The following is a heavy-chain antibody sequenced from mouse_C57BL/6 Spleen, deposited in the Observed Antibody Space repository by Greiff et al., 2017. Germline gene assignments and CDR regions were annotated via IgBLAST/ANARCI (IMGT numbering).Heavy chain of an antibody. CDR1: GYAFTNYL. V-gene: IGHV1-54*01. J-gene: IGHJ2*01. D-gene: IGHD1-1*01. CDR2: INPGSGGT. CDR3: ARYYYGSSLDY. Sequence: VKVVESGAELVRPGTSVKVSCKASGYAFTNYLIEWVKQRPGQGLEWIGVINPGSGGTNYNEKFKGKATLTADKSSSTAYMQLSSLTSEDSAVYFCARYYYGSSLDYWGQGTTLTVSS.